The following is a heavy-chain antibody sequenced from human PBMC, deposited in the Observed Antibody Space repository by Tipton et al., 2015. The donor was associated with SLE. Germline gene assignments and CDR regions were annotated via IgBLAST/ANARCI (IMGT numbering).Heavy chain of an antibody. Sequence: LRLSCAVYGGSFSGYYWSWIRQPPGKGLEWIGEINHSGSTNYNPSLKSRATISVDTSKNQFSLKLSSVTAADTAVYYCARGRSSGAFDIWGQGTMVTVSS. CDR3: ARGRSSGAFDI. J-gene: IGHJ3*02. CDR2: INHSGST. CDR1: GGSFSGYY. V-gene: IGHV4-34*01. D-gene: IGHD1-26*01.